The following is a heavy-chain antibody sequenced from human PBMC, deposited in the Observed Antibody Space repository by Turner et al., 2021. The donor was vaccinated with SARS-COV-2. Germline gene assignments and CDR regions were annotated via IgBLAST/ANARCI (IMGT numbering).Heavy chain of an antibody. CDR1: GGPLRSNAYQ. CDR2: VYYSGQT. Sequence: QVQLHESGPGLVESSQTLSLTCTLSGGPLRSNAYQWACIRQTPGKGLQYIGSVYYSGQTSYNPSLQSRVTISIDTSNDQFSLRLSSVTDADTAVYYCARNYYETWGVDWVDPWGQGILVTV. CDR3: ARNYYETWGVDWVDP. D-gene: IGHD3-16*01. J-gene: IGHJ5*02. V-gene: IGHV4-39*01.